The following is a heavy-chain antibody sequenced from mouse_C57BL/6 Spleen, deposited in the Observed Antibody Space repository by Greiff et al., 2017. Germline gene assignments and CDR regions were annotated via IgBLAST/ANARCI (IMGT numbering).Heavy chain of an antibody. D-gene: IGHD2-4*01. CDR2: IDPENGDT. CDR1: GFNIKDDY. J-gene: IGHJ3*01. V-gene: IGHV14-4*01. CDR3: TPYDYDVGFAY. Sequence: EVQVVESGAELVRPGASVKLSCTASGFNIKDDYMHWVQQRPEQGLEWIGWIDPENGDTEYASKFQGKATITADTSSNTAYLQLSSLTSEDTAVYYCTPYDYDVGFAYWGQGTLVTVSA.